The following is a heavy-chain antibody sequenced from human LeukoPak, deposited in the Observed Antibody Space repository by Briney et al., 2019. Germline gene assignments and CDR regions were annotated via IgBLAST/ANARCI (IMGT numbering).Heavy chain of an antibody. CDR2: TNYRSTWYH. CDR3: ARINWDDAFDV. CDR1: GDSVSSSTAV. V-gene: IGHV6-1*01. Sequence: SQTLSLTCTISGDSVSSSTAVWNWIRQSPSRVLEWLGKTNYRSTWYHDYAVSVTGRIIITPDTSKNQFSLQLNSVTPDDTAVYFCARINWDDAFDVWGQGTMVTVSS. J-gene: IGHJ3*01. D-gene: IGHD1-1*01.